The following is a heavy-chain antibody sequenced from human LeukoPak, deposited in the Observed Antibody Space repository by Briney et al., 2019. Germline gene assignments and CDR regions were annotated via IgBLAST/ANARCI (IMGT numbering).Heavy chain of an antibody. CDR3: VIWGDYDVLTGYYVSDY. V-gene: IGHV3-23*01. CDR1: GFTFSNYA. D-gene: IGHD3-9*01. Sequence: PGGSLRLSCAASGFTFSNYAMGWVRQAPGKGLEWVSAITGSSGNTYYADSVKGRFTISRDNSKNTVFLQMNSLRHEDTAIYYCVIWGDYDVLTGYYVSDYWGQGTLVTVSS. CDR2: ITGSSGNT. J-gene: IGHJ4*02.